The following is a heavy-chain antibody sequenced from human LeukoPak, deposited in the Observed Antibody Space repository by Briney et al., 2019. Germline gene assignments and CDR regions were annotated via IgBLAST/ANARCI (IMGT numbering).Heavy chain of an antibody. J-gene: IGHJ4*02. CDR2: ISGSGGST. CDR3: AKIRSSSWYQSYFDY. Sequence: PGGSLRLSCAASGFIISSYAMSWDRQAPGKGLEWVSAISGSGGSTYYADSVRGRFTISRDNSKNTLYLQMNSLRAEDTAVYYCAKIRSSSWYQSYFDYWGQGTLVTVFS. V-gene: IGHV3-23*01. CDR1: GFIISSYA. D-gene: IGHD6-13*01.